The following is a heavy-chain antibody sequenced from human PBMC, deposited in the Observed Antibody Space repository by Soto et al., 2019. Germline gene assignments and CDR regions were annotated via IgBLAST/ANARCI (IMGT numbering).Heavy chain of an antibody. D-gene: IGHD3-3*01. CDR3: ARNDFWSGQYYYYGMDV. Sequence: SVKVSCKASGGTFSSYAISWVRQAPGQGLEWMGGIIPIFGTANYAQKFQGRVTITADESTSTAYMELSSLRSEDTAVYYCARNDFWSGQYYYYGMDVWGQGTTVTVSS. V-gene: IGHV1-69*13. CDR1: GGTFSSYA. J-gene: IGHJ6*02. CDR2: IIPIFGTA.